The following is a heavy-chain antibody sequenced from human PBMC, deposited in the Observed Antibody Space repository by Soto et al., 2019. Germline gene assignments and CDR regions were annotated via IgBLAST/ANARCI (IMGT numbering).Heavy chain of an antibody. Sequence: GASVNVSCKASGYTSTSYGIHWVRQAPGQRLEVMGWINAANGDTKYSPKFQGRVTITRXXXXSXTXMXLNSLRSEDTAVYYCVRRHVSATGIDWFDPWG. CDR1: GYTSTSYG. V-gene: IGHV1-3*01. CDR2: INAANGDT. J-gene: IGHJ5*02. D-gene: IGHD6-13*01. CDR3: VRRHVSATGIDWFDP.